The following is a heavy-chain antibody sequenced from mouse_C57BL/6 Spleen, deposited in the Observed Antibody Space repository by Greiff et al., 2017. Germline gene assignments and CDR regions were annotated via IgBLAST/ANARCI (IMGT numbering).Heavy chain of an antibody. D-gene: IGHD1-1*02. CDR3: ERVLVDY. V-gene: IGHV1-62-3*01. CDR1: GYTFTSYW. J-gene: IGHJ2*01. Sequence: QVQLQQPGAELVKPGASVKLSCKASGYTFTSYWMHWVKQRPGRGLEWIGRIAPNSGGTKYNEKFKGKATLTVDKPSSTAYMQLSSLTTEDSAIYYCERVLVDYWGQGTTLTVSS. CDR2: IAPNSGGT.